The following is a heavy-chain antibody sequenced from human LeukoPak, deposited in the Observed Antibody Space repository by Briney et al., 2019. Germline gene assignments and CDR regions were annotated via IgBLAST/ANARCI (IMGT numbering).Heavy chain of an antibody. CDR3: AKDWEGTIYNWFDP. CDR2: IKEDGSAK. CDR1: GFTFSSYW. J-gene: IGHJ5*02. V-gene: IGHV3-7*01. Sequence: PGGSLRLSCAASGFTFSSYWMSWVRQAPGKGLEWVANIKEDGSAKYSLDSVKGRFTISRDNAKSSLYLQMNSLRAEDTAVYYCAKDWEGTIYNWFDPWGQGTLVTVSS. D-gene: IGHD1-7*01.